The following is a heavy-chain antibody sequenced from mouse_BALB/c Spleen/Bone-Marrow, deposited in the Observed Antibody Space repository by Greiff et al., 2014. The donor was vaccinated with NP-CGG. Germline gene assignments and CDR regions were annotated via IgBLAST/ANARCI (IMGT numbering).Heavy chain of an antibody. CDR3: ARSAYYGSSYGAMDY. J-gene: IGHJ4*01. D-gene: IGHD1-1*01. V-gene: IGHV1-82*01. CDR2: IYPGDGDT. Sequence: VQGVESGPELVKPGASVKISCTGSGYAFSSSWMNWVKQRPGQGLEWIGRIYPGDGDTNSNGRFKGKATLTADRSSNTAYMQLSSLTSVDSAVYFCARSAYYGSSYGAMDYWGQGTSVTVSS. CDR1: GYAFSSSW.